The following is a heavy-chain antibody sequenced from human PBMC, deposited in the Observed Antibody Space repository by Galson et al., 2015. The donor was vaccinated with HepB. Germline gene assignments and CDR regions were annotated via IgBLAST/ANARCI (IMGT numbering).Heavy chain of an antibody. CDR2: IKQDGSEK. CDR1: GFTFSSYW. Sequence: SLRLSCAASGFTFSSYWMSWVRQAPGKGLEWVANIKQDGSEKYYVDSVKGRFTISRDNAKNSLYLQMNSLRAEDTAVYYCARDFGGREYQLQGDAFDIWGQGTMVTVSS. V-gene: IGHV3-7*03. CDR3: ARDFGGREYQLQGDAFDI. D-gene: IGHD2-2*01. J-gene: IGHJ3*02.